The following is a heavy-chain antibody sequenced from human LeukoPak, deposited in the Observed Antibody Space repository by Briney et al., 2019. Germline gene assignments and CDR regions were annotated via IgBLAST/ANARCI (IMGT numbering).Heavy chain of an antibody. CDR2: IYYSGST. J-gene: IGHJ5*02. CDR1: GGSVSSGSYY. CDR3: ARDHGGSYFGLNWFDP. Sequence: PSETLSLTCTVSGGSVSSGSYYWSWIRQPPGKGLEWIGYIYYSGSTNYNPSLRSRVTISVDTSKNQFSLKLSSVTAADTAVYYCARDHGGSYFGLNWFDPWGQGTLVTVSS. V-gene: IGHV4-61*01. D-gene: IGHD1-26*01.